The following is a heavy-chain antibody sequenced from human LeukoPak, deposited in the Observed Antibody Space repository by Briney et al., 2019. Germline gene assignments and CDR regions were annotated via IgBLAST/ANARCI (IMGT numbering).Heavy chain of an antibody. CDR3: ARPYYYDSRIDP. D-gene: IGHD3-22*01. CDR1: GGSISSGDYY. Sequence: SETLSLTCTVSGGSISSGDYYWSWIRQPPGKGLEWIAYMYYSGSTYYNPSLKSRVTMSADTSKNQLSLELSSVTAADTAVYYCARPYYYDSRIDPWGQGILVTVSS. CDR2: MYYSGST. J-gene: IGHJ5*02. V-gene: IGHV4-30-4*01.